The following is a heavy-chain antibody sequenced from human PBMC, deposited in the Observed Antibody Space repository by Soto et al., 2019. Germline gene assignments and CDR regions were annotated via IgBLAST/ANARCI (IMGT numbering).Heavy chain of an antibody. Sequence: EVQLVESGGGLVKPGGSLRLSCAASGFTFSSYSMNWVRQAPGKGLEWVSSISSSSSYIYYADSVKGRFTIARDNAKNSLYLQMNSLRAEDTAVYYCARDRAFGYYFYYWGQGTLVTVSS. V-gene: IGHV3-21*01. CDR3: ARDRAFGYYFYY. CDR1: GFTFSSYS. J-gene: IGHJ4*02. D-gene: IGHD3-16*01. CDR2: ISSSSSYI.